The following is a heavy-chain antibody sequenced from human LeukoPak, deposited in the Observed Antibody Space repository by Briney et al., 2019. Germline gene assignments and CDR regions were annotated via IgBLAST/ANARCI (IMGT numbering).Heavy chain of an antibody. D-gene: IGHD5-24*01. CDR1: GGSISSSSYY. Sequence: PSETLSLTCTVSGGSISSSSYYWGWIRQPPGKGLEWIGSIYYSGSTYYNPSLKSRVTISVDTSKNQFSLKLSSVTAADTAVYYCAKVEMATIRAFPYFDYWGQGTLVTVPS. J-gene: IGHJ4*02. CDR3: AKVEMATIRAFPYFDY. CDR2: IYYSGST. V-gene: IGHV4-39*01.